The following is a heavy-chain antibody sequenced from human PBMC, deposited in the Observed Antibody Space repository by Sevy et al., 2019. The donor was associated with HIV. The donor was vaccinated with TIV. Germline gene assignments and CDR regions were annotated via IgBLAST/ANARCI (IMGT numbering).Heavy chain of an antibody. CDR2: IIPIFGTA. V-gene: IGHV1-69*13. J-gene: IGHJ6*02. D-gene: IGHD3-10*01. CDR1: GGTFSSYA. CDR3: ARSMVRSYGMDV. Sequence: ASVKVSCKASGGTFSSYAISWVRQAPGQGLEWMGGIIPIFGTANYAQKFQGRVTITADESTSTAYMELSSLRSKDTAVYYCARSMVRSYGMDVWGQGTTVTVSS.